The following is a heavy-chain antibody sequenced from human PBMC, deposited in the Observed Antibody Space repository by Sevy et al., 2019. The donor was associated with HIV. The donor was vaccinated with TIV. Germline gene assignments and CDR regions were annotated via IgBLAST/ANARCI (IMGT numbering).Heavy chain of an antibody. CDR3: ANQGHSSGWYYFDY. J-gene: IGHJ4*02. CDR1: GFTFSSYA. D-gene: IGHD6-19*01. Sequence: GWSLRLSCAASGFTFSSYAMSWVRQAPKKGLEWVSTISASGGTTYYADSVKGRFIISRDNSKNTLYLQMNTLRAEDTAVYYCANQGHSSGWYYFDYWGQGTLVTVSS. V-gene: IGHV3-23*01. CDR2: ISASGGTT.